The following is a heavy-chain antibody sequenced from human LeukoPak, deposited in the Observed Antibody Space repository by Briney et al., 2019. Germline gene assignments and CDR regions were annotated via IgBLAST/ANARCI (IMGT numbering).Heavy chain of an antibody. CDR2: INHSGST. CDR3: ARTDGDYVWGSYRYSYFDY. V-gene: IGHV4-34*01. Sequence: SETLSLTCAVYGGSFSGYYWSWIRQPPGKGLEWIGEINHSGSTNYNPSLKSRVTISVDTSKNQFSLKLSSVTAADTAVYYCARTDGDYVWGSYRYSYFDYWGQGTLATVSS. D-gene: IGHD3-16*02. CDR1: GGSFSGYY. J-gene: IGHJ4*02.